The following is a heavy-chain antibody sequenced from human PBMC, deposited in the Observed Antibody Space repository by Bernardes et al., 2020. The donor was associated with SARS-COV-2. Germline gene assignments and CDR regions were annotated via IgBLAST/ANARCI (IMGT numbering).Heavy chain of an antibody. CDR1: GYTFTDYF. V-gene: IGHV1-2*02. D-gene: IGHD5-12*01. CDR3: ARDLGALILAADF. J-gene: IGHJ4*02. CDR2: INSDSGGT. Sequence: ASVKVSCKASGYTFTDYFLHWVRQAPGQGLEWMGWINSDSGGTDYAQNFQGRVTMTRDTSISTAYMELNRLRSDDTAVYYCARDLGALILAADFWGQGTLVTVS.